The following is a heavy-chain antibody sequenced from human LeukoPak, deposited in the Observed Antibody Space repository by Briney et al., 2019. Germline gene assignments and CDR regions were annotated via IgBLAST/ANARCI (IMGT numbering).Heavy chain of an antibody. CDR1: GFTFSSYA. CDR3: ARVPGRYYDSSGYLGAFDI. V-gene: IGHV3-30*04. J-gene: IGHJ3*02. D-gene: IGHD3-22*01. CDR2: ISYDGSNK. Sequence: GGSLRLSCAASGFTFSSYAMHWVRQAPGKGLEWVAVISYDGSNKYYADSVKGRFTISRDNSKNTLYLQMNSLRAEDTAVYYCARVPGRYYDSSGYLGAFDIWGQGTMVTVSS.